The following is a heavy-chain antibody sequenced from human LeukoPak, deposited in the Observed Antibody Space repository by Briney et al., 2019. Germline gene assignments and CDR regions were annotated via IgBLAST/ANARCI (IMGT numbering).Heavy chain of an antibody. CDR2: INHSGST. CDR3: ARARDIVGATSYYYYGMDV. Sequence: SETLSLTCAVSGGSISSSNWWSWVRQPPGKGLEWIGEINHSGSTNYNPSLKSRVTISVDTSKNQFSLKLSSVTAADTAVYYCARARDIVGATSYYYYGMDVWGQGTTVTVSS. CDR1: GGSISSSNW. J-gene: IGHJ6*02. D-gene: IGHD1-26*01. V-gene: IGHV4-4*02.